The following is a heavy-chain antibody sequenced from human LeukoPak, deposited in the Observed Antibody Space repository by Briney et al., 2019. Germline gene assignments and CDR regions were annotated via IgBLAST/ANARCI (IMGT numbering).Heavy chain of an antibody. CDR3: ASLVTMVRGVISELDY. CDR1: GFTFSDYS. CDR2: ISSSSSYI. V-gene: IGHV3-21*01. D-gene: IGHD3-10*01. Sequence: GGSLRLSCAASGFTFSDYSMNWVRQAPGKGLEWVSSISSSSSYIYYADSVKGRFTISRDNAKNSLYLQMNSLRAEDTAVYYCASLVTMVRGVISELDYWGQGTLITVSS. J-gene: IGHJ4*02.